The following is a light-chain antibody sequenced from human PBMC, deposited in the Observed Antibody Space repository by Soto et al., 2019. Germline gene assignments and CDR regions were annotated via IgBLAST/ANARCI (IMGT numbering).Light chain of an antibody. CDR2: GAS. V-gene: IGKV3-11*01. J-gene: IGKJ4*01. CDR1: QSVSNNY. CDR3: QQRSNWLA. Sequence: EIGLTQSPGTLSLSAGERATLSCRASQSVSNNYLAWYQQKPGQAPRLLIYGASNRATGIPARFSGSGSGTDFTLTISSLEPEDFAVYYCQQRSNWLAFGGGTKVDI.